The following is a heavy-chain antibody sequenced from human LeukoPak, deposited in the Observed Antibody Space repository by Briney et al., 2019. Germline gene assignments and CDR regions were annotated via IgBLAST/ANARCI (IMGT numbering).Heavy chain of an antibody. Sequence: GGSLRLSCAASGFTFSSYAMSWVRQAPGKGLEWVSSISSSSSYIYYADSVKGRFTISRDNAKNSLYLQMNSLRAVDTAVYYCARAAGSYLNDYWGQGTLVTVSS. J-gene: IGHJ4*02. CDR1: GFTFSSYA. D-gene: IGHD1-26*01. CDR2: ISSSSSYI. V-gene: IGHV3-21*01. CDR3: ARAAGSYLNDY.